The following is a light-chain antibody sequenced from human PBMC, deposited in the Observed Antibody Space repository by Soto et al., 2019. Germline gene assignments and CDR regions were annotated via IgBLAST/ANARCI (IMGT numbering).Light chain of an antibody. CDR1: QNVNSN. Sequence: EIAMTQSPATLSVSPGQRATLSCRASQNVNSNLAWYQQKPGHAPSLLMYNVSTRATGFPARCSGGGSGTEFTLTISSLQYEDSAIYYCQQYNALNTFGQGTKLEIK. CDR3: QQYNALNT. J-gene: IGKJ2*01. CDR2: NVS. V-gene: IGKV3-15*01.